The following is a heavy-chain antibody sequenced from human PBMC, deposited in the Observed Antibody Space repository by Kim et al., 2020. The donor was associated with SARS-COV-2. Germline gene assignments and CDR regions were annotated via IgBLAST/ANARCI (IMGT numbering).Heavy chain of an antibody. D-gene: IGHD6-13*01. CDR3: AKDPSISSLYFDY. CDR1: GFTFSSYA. Sequence: GGSLRLSCAASGFTFSSYAMSWVRQAPGEGLEWVSALSGSGGSTYRADPVKGRFPIPRDNSKNTLYLQMNSLRTGDTAVYYCAKDPSISSLYFDYWGQGTLVSVSS. V-gene: IGHV3-23*01. J-gene: IGHJ4*02. CDR2: LSGSGGST.